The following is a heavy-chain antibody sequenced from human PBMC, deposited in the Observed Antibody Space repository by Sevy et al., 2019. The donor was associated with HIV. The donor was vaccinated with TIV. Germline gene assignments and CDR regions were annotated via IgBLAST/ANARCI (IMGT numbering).Heavy chain of an antibody. Sequence: GGSLRLSCAVSGFTFSSYSMNWVRQAPGKGLEWVSSISSRSSYIYYADSVKGRFTISRDNAKNSLYLQMNSLRVDDTAVYYCARERGDYYYVDVWGKGTAVTVSS. V-gene: IGHV3-21*01. D-gene: IGHD3-10*01. J-gene: IGHJ6*03. CDR2: ISSRSSYI. CDR3: ARERGDYYYVDV. CDR1: GFTFSSYS.